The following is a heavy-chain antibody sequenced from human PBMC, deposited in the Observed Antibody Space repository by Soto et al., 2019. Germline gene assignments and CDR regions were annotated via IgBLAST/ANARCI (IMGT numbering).Heavy chain of an antibody. CDR1: GYTFTSYG. D-gene: IGHD6-19*01. CDR3: ARDRMYLGGVAGTGFHFHY. V-gene: IGHV1-18*01. Sequence: QVQLVQSGAEVKKPGASVKVSCKASGYTFTSYGISWVRQAPGQGLEWMGWISAYNGNTNYAQKVQGRVTMTTDTSTSTAYMELRSLRSDDTAVYYCARDRMYLGGVAGTGFHFHYWGQGTLVTVSS. J-gene: IGHJ4*02. CDR2: ISAYNGNT.